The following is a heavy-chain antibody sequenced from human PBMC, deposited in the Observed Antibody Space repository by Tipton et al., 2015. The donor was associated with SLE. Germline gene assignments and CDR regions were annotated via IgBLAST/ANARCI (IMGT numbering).Heavy chain of an antibody. CDR2: IYYSGST. D-gene: IGHD1-26*01. CDR3: ARVIVGATSYFDY. J-gene: IGHJ4*02. Sequence: TLSLTCTVSGGSISSYYWSWIRQPPGKGLEWIGYIYYSGSTNYNPSLKSRVTIPVDTSKNQFSLKLSSVTAADTAVYYCARVIVGATSYFDYWGQGTLVTVSS. CDR1: GGSISSYY. V-gene: IGHV4-59*01.